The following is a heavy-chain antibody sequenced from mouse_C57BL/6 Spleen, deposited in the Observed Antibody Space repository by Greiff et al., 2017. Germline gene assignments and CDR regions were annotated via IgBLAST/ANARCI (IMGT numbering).Heavy chain of an antibody. Sequence: VQLQQSGAELVKPGASVKLSCTASGFNIKDYYMHWVKQRTEQGLEWIGRIDPEDGETKYDPKFQGKATITADTSSNTAYLQLSSLTSEDPAVYYCARYYDGSSLYFDDWGQGTTVTVSS. V-gene: IGHV14-2*01. CDR2: IDPEDGET. CDR3: ARYYDGSSLYFDD. J-gene: IGHJ2*01. CDR1: GFNIKDYY. D-gene: IGHD1-1*01.